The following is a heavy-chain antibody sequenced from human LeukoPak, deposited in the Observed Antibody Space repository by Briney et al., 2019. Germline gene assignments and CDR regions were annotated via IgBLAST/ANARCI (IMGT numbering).Heavy chain of an antibody. CDR2: IGNSGTST. D-gene: IGHD2-15*01. CDR1: GFTFSNYA. CDR3: AQTRFISPRYCFDY. J-gene: IGHJ4*02. V-gene: IGHV3-23*01. Sequence: GGSLRLSCAASGFTFSNYAMSWVRQAPGKGLEGVSGIGNSGTSTYYADSVKGRLTISRDNSKDTLFLQMNSLRAEDTAVYFCAQTRFISPRYCFDYWGQGTLVTVSS.